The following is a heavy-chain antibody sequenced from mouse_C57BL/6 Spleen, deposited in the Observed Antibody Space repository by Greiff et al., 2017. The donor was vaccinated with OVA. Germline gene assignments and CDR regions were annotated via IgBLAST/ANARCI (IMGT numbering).Heavy chain of an antibody. Sequence: EVQVVESGPSLVKPSQSLSLTCSVTGYSITSGYYWNWIRQFPGNKLEWMGYISYDGSNNYNPSLKNRISITRDTSKNQLFLKLNPVTTEDTATYYCARDRGYEAMDYWGQGTSVTVSS. D-gene: IGHD2-2*01. J-gene: IGHJ4*01. CDR1: GYSITSGYY. V-gene: IGHV3-6*01. CDR2: ISYDGSN. CDR3: ARDRGYEAMDY.